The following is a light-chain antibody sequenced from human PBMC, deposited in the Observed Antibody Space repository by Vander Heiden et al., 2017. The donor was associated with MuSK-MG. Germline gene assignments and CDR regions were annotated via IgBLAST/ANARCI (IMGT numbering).Light chain of an antibody. CDR3: QQYDSYPRT. CDR1: QGISSY. J-gene: IGKJ1*01. Sequence: AIRMTQSPSSFSASTGDRVTITCRASQGISSYLAWYQQKPGKAPKLLIYAASTLQSGVPSRFSGSGSGTDFTLTISCLQSEDFATYYCQQYDSYPRTFGQATKVEIK. V-gene: IGKV1-8*01. CDR2: AAS.